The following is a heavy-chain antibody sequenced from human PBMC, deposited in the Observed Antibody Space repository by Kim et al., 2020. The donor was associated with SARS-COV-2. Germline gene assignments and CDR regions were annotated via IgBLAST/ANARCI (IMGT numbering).Heavy chain of an antibody. CDR3: ASGYNWGRGVLGY. CDR2: ISYDGSNK. J-gene: IGHJ4*02. Sequence: GGSLRLSCAASGFTFSSYGMHWVRQAPGKGLEWVAVISYDGSNKYYADSVKGRFTISRDNSKNTLYLQMNSLRAEDTAVYYCASGYNWGRGVLGYWGQGTLVTVSS. CDR1: GFTFSSYG. D-gene: IGHD1-20*01. V-gene: IGHV3-30*03.